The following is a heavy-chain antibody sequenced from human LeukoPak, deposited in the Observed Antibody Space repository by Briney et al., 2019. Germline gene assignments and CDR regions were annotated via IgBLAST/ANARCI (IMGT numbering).Heavy chain of an antibody. D-gene: IGHD5-12*01. Sequence: ASVKVSCKASGYTFTSYGISWVRQAPGQGLEWMGWISAYNGNTNYAQKLQGRVTMTTDTSTSTAYMELRSLRSDDTAVYYCARDRGYSGYDYLEYFQHWGQGTLVIVSS. CDR3: ARDRGYSGYDYLEYFQH. J-gene: IGHJ1*01. CDR2: ISAYNGNT. CDR1: GYTFTSYG. V-gene: IGHV1-18*01.